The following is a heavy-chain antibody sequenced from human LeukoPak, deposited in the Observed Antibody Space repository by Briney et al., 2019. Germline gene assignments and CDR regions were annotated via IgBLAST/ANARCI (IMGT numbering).Heavy chain of an antibody. Sequence: GGSLRLSCAASGFTFDSYAVSWVRQAPGKGLEWVSGINWSGGTTTYADSVKGRFTISRDNAKNSLYLQVNSLRVEDTASYYCARHGDYDYYFDYWGQGTLVTVSS. V-gene: IGHV3-20*04. CDR2: INWSGGTT. D-gene: IGHD5-12*01. CDR3: ARHGDYDYYFDY. J-gene: IGHJ4*02. CDR1: GFTFDSYA.